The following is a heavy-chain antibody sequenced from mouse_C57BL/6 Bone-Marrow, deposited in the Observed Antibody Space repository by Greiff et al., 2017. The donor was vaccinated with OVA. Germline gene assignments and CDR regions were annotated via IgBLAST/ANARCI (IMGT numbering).Heavy chain of an antibody. CDR2: ISSGSSTI. J-gene: IGHJ1*03. V-gene: IGHV5-17*01. CDR3: ARGSSPRYFDV. Sequence: EVKLDESGGGLVKPGGSLKLSCAASGFTFSDYGMHWVRQAPEKGLEWVAYISSGSSTIYYADTVKGRFTISRDNAKNTLFLQMTSLRSEDTAMYYCARGSSPRYFDVWGTGTTVTVSS. CDR1: GFTFSDYG. D-gene: IGHD1-1*01.